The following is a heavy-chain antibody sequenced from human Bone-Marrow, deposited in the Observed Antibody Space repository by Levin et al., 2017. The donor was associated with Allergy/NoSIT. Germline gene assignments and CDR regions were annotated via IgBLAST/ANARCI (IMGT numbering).Heavy chain of an antibody. V-gene: IGHV1-46*01. CDR2: INPSGGST. Sequence: GESLKISCKASGYTFTSYYMHWVRQAPGQGLEWMGIINPSGGSTSYAQKFQGRVTMTRDTSTSTVYMELSSLRSEDTAVYYCARDQRGRDGTKFAPDDYFDYWGQGTLVTVSS. J-gene: IGHJ4*02. CDR3: ARDQRGRDGTKFAPDDYFDY. CDR1: GYTFTSYY. D-gene: IGHD5-24*01.